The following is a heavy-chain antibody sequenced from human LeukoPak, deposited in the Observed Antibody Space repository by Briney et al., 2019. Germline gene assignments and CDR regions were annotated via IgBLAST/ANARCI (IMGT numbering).Heavy chain of an antibody. CDR2: ISGSGSTI. J-gene: IGHJ5*02. CDR1: GFTFSSYE. D-gene: IGHD3-9*01. V-gene: IGHV3-48*03. Sequence: GGSLRLSCAASGFTFSSYEMNWVRQAPGKGLEWVSYISGSGSTIYYADSVKGRFTISRDNAKNSLYLQMNSLRAEDTAVYYCARSRAYYDILTGYLFPWFDPWGQGTLVTVSS. CDR3: ARSRAYYDILTGYLFPWFDP.